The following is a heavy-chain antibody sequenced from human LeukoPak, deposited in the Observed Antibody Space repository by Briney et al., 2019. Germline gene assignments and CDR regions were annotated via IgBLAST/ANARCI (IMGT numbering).Heavy chain of an antibody. Sequence: PSETLSLTCTVSGGSISSSSYYWGWIRQPPGKGLEWIGSIYYSGSTYYNPSLKSRVTISVDTSKNQFSLKLSSVTAADTAVYYCARHCAWGVRLRALYFDPWGQGTLVTVSS. CDR1: GGSISSSSYY. CDR3: ARHCAWGVRLRALYFDP. J-gene: IGHJ5*02. V-gene: IGHV4-39*07. CDR2: IYYSGST. D-gene: IGHD3-16*02.